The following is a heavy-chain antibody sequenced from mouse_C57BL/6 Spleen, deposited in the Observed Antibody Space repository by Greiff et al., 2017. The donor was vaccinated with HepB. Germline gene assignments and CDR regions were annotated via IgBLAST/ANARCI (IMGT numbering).Heavy chain of an antibody. CDR2: IDPENGDT. Sequence: EVKLMESGAELVRPGASVKLSCTASGFNIKDDYMHWVKQRPEQGLEWIGWIDPENGDTEYASKFQGKATITADTSSNPAYLQLSSLTSEDTAVYYCTTRDSSGPDYWGQGTTLTVSS. V-gene: IGHV14-4*01. CDR3: TTRDSSGPDY. J-gene: IGHJ2*01. D-gene: IGHD3-2*02. CDR1: GFNIKDDY.